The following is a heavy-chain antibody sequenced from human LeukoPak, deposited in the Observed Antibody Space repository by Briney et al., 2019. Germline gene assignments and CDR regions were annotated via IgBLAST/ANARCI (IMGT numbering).Heavy chain of an antibody. D-gene: IGHD3-3*01. CDR2: IYTSGNT. V-gene: IGHV4-4*09. Sequence: SETLSLTCSVSGGSISYYYWTWIRQPPGKGLEWIGYIYTSGNTDYSPSLKSRVSMSLDTSKSQLSLNLSSVTAADTAVYFCARRGTIFGPESLWGRGTLVTVSS. J-gene: IGHJ2*01. CDR1: GGSISYYY. CDR3: ARRGTIFGPESL.